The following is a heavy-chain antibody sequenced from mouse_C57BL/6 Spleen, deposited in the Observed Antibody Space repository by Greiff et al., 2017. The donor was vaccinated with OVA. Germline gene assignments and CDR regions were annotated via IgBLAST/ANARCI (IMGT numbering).Heavy chain of an antibody. CDR2: IDPANGNT. CDR1: GFTIKNTY. V-gene: IGHV14-3*01. Sequence: EVQGVESVAELVRPGASVKLSCTASGFTIKNTYMHWVKQRPEQGLEWIGRIDPANGNTKYAPKFQGKATITADTSSNTAYLQLSSLTSEDTAIYYCARGNWDWYVDVWGTGTTVTVSS. J-gene: IGHJ1*03. D-gene: IGHD4-1*01. CDR3: ARGNWDWYVDV.